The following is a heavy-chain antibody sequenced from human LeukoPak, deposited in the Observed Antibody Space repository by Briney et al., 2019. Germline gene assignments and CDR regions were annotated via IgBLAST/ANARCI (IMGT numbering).Heavy chain of an antibody. V-gene: IGHV3-7*01. Sequence: PGGSLRLSCAASGFTFSSYEMNWVRQAPGKGLEWVANIKQDGSEKYYVDSVKGRFTISRDNAKNSLYLQMNSLRAEDTAVYYCARDLDNCSGGSCYLGGGFSDIWGQGTMVTVSS. CDR2: IKQDGSEK. J-gene: IGHJ3*02. D-gene: IGHD2-15*01. CDR3: ARDLDNCSGGSCYLGGGFSDI. CDR1: GFTFSSYE.